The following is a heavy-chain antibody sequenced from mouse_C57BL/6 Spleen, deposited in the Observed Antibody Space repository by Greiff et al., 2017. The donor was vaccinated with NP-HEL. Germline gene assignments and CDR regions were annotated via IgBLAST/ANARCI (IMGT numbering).Heavy chain of an antibody. D-gene: IGHD2-1*01. CDR1: GYTFTSYW. Sequence: QVQLQQPGTELVKPGASVKLSCKASGYTFTSYWMHWVKQRPGQGLEWIGNINPSNGGTNYNEKFKSKVTLTVDKSSSTAYMQLSSLTSEDSAVYYCAREGDGNYVSWYFDVWGTGTTVTVAS. V-gene: IGHV1-53*01. CDR2: INPSNGGT. CDR3: AREGDGNYVSWYFDV. J-gene: IGHJ1*03.